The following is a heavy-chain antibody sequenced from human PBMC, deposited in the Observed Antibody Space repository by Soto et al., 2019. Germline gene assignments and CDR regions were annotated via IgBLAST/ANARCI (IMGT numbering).Heavy chain of an antibody. CDR3: GRGRSGPIGIFY. CDR2: SVYESGGT. J-gene: IGHJ4*02. CDR1: GCTFTGHY. Sequence: ASVKVSCKTSGCTFTGHYIHWVRQAPQEGREWMRESVYESGGTSYKEKFRGRVTMTMDTSITNVSMKLRNLSPDDTAVYYCGRGRSGPIGIFYWGQGTPVTVSS. V-gene: IGHV1-2*02. D-gene: IGHD3-3*02.